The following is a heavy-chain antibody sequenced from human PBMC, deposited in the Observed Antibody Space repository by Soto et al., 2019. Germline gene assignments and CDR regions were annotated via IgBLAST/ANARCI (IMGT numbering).Heavy chain of an antibody. CDR3: ARDHDWAFDY. D-gene: IGHD2-21*01. CDR1: GFTFSAYS. V-gene: IGHV3-48*01. Sequence: GGSLRLSCAASGFTFSAYSMNWVRQAPGKGLEWVSYIGGPYNNINYADSVRGRFTISRDNAKNSLYLQMNGLRAEDTAIYYCARDHDWAFDYWAPGTLVTVSS. CDR2: IGGPYNNI. J-gene: IGHJ4*02.